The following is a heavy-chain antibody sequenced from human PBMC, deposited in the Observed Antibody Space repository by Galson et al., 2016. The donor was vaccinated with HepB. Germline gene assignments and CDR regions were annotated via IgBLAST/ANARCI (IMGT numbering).Heavy chain of an antibody. D-gene: IGHD2-15*01. CDR2: ISGYNGKT. V-gene: IGHV1-18*01. Sequence: SVKVSCKASGYTFTNFGISWVRQAPGQDLEWMGWISGYNGKTNYVQKLQGRVTMTTDTSTSTAYMELRSLRSDDTAVYYCARDQKAAPFDYWGQGTLVTVSS. J-gene: IGHJ4*02. CDR1: GYTFTNFG. CDR3: ARDQKAAPFDY.